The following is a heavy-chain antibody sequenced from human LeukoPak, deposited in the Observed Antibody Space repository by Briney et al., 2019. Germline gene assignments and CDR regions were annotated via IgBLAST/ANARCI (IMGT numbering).Heavy chain of an antibody. CDR3: AKDLSGSLWFGELPDY. CDR1: GFTFSSYG. CDR2: IRYDGIHK. D-gene: IGHD3-10*01. V-gene: IGHV3-30*02. J-gene: IGHJ4*02. Sequence: GGSLRLSCAASGFTFSSYGRHWVRQAPGKGPEWLSLIRYDGIHKYYGDSVEGRFTISRDNSNNTLYLQMNSLRPEDTAVSYCAKDLSGSLWFGELPDYWGQGSLVTVSS.